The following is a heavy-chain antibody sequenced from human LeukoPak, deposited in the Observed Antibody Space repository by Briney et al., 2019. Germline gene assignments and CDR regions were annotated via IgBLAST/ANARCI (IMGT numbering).Heavy chain of an antibody. D-gene: IGHD3-10*01. CDR3: AGVFSGRRPFEL. J-gene: IGHJ4*02. Sequence: SETLSLTCTVSGGSINDYYWNWLRQPPGKGLEWIGFIYYRGTTNNNPSLKSRVTTSIDTSKKQFSLNLSSVTAADTAIYYCAGVFSGRRPFELWGQGILGTVSS. CDR1: GGSINDYY. CDR2: IYYRGTT. V-gene: IGHV4-59*03.